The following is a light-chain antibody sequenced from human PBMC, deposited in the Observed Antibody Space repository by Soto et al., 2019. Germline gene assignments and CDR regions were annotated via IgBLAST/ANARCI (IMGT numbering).Light chain of an antibody. CDR1: SSDVGGYNY. J-gene: IGLJ1*01. CDR2: EVT. CDR3: MSYAGMYTYV. Sequence: SALTQPPSASGSPGQSVTISCTGTSSDVGGYNYLSWYQHRPGKAPQLIIYEVTKRPSGVPNRFFGSKSGNTASLTVSGLQAEDEADYFCMSYAGMYTYVFGTGTKVNV. V-gene: IGLV2-8*01.